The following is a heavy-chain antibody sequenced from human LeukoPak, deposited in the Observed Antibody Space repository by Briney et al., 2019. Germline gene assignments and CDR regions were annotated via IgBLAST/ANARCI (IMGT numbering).Heavy chain of an antibody. Sequence: PGGSLRLSCAASGFTFSSYGMHWVRQAPGKGLEWVAVIGYDGSNKYYADSVKGRFTISRDNSKNTLYLQMNSLRAEDTAVYYCAMTRITIFGVVTHYFDYWGQGTLVTVSS. D-gene: IGHD3-3*01. V-gene: IGHV3-33*01. CDR1: GFTFSSYG. CDR2: IGYDGSNK. J-gene: IGHJ4*02. CDR3: AMTRITIFGVVTHYFDY.